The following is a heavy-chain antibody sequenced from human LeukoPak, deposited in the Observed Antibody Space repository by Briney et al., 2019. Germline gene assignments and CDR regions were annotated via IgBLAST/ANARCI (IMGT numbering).Heavy chain of an antibody. V-gene: IGHV4-59*01. CDR3: ARDGCSGGSCYRDYYSMDV. CDR2: IYYSGST. CDR1: GGSISSYY. Sequence: SETLSLTCTVSGGSISSYYWSWIRQPPGKGMEWIGYIYYSGSTNYNPSLKSRVTISVDTSKNQFSLKLSSVTAADTAVYYCARDGCSGGSCYRDYYSMDVWGQGTTVTVSS. J-gene: IGHJ6*02. D-gene: IGHD2-15*01.